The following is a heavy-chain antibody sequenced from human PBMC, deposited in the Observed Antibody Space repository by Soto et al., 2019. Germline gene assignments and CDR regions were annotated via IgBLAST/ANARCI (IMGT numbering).Heavy chain of an antibody. V-gene: IGHV4-59*01. CDR2: IYYSGST. Sequence: SETLSLTCTVSGGSISSYYWSWIRQPPGKGLEWIGYIYYSGSTNYNPSLKSRVTISVDTSKNQFSLKLSSVTAADTAVYYCARVKDDYGDYPNWFDPWGQGTLVTVSS. CDR3: ARVKDDYGDYPNWFDP. J-gene: IGHJ5*02. D-gene: IGHD4-17*01. CDR1: GGSISSYY.